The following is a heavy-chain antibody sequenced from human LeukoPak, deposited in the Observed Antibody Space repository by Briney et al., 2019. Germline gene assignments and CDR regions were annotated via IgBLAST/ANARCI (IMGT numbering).Heavy chain of an antibody. CDR3: AKGLGDYDVY. D-gene: IGHD4-17*01. CDR2: ISSSGSTI. V-gene: IGHV3-48*03. J-gene: IGHJ4*02. CDR1: GFTFRSYE. Sequence: PGGSLRLSCAASGFTFRSYEMNWVRQAPGKGPEWISYISSSGSTIYYADPVKGRFTISRDNAKNSLYLQMNSLRAEDTAIYYCAKGLGDYDVYWGQGILVTVSS.